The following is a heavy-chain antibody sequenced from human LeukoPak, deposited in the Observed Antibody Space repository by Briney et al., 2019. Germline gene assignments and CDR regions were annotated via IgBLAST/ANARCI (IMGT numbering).Heavy chain of an antibody. D-gene: IGHD1-14*01. Sequence: PGGSLRLSCAASGFIVSSNYMSWVRQAPGKGLEWVSAISGSGGSTYYADSVKGRFTISRDNSKNTLYLQMNSLRAEDTAVYYCAKRKRSDFDYWGQGTLVTVSS. CDR1: GFIVSSNY. J-gene: IGHJ4*02. CDR2: ISGSGGST. CDR3: AKRKRSDFDY. V-gene: IGHV3-23*01.